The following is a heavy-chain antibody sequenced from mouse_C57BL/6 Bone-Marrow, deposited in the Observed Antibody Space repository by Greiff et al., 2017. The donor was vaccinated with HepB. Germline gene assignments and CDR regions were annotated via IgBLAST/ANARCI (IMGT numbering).Heavy chain of an antibody. Sequence: DVHLVESGGGLVKPGGSLKLSCAASGFTFSSYAMSWVRQTPEKRLEWVATISDGGSYTYYPDNVKGRFTISRDNAKNNLYLQMSHLKSEDTAMYYCARASYYSNPFAYWGQGTLVTVSA. CDR3: ARASYYSNPFAY. CDR1: GFTFSSYA. CDR2: ISDGGSYT. J-gene: IGHJ3*01. V-gene: IGHV5-4*01. D-gene: IGHD2-5*01.